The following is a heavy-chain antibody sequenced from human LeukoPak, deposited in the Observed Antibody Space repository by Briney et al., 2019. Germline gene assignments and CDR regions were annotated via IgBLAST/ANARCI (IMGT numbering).Heavy chain of an antibody. CDR1: GFTFSSYW. Sequence: GGSLTLSCSASGFTFSSYWMHWVRQAPGKGLVWVSRINSGGSSTSYADSVKGRLTSSRDNAKNTLYLQMNSLRAEDTALYYCAKDIGSSTRNTRKAFDIWGQGTMVTVSS. J-gene: IGHJ3*02. V-gene: IGHV3-74*01. D-gene: IGHD2-2*01. CDR3: AKDIGSSTRNTRKAFDI. CDR2: INSGGSST.